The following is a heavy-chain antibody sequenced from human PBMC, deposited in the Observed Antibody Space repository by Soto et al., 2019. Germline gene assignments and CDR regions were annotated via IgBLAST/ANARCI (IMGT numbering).Heavy chain of an antibody. D-gene: IGHD3-10*01. J-gene: IGHJ5*02. CDR2: IYYSGST. V-gene: IGHV4-59*01. Sequence: SETLSLTCTVSGGSIRSYYWSWIRQPPGKGLEWIGYIYYSGSTNYNPSLKSRVTISEDTSKNQFSLKLSSVTAADTAVYYCARVPLGGGNGFDPWGQGTLVTVSS. CDR1: GGSIRSYY. CDR3: ARVPLGGGNGFDP.